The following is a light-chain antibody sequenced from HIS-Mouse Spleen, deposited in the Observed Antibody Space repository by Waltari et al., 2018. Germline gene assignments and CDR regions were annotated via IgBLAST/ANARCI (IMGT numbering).Light chain of an antibody. CDR1: SSDVGGYNS. Sequence: QSAQTQPPSASGSPGQSVTISCTGTSSDVGGYNSVSWYQQHPGKAPKLMIYEVSKRPSGVPDRFSGSKSGNTASLTVSGLQAEDEADYYCSSYAGSNNYVFGTGTKVTVL. CDR2: EVS. V-gene: IGLV2-8*01. CDR3: SSYAGSNNYV. J-gene: IGLJ1*01.